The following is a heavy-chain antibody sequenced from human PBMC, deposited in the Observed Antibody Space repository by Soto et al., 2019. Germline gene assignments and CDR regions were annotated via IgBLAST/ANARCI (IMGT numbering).Heavy chain of an antibody. J-gene: IGHJ6*02. D-gene: IGHD3-10*01. Sequence: QVQLVESGGGVFQPGRSLTLSCAASGFTFSNYGMHWVRQAPGKGLEWVAVILNDGSNRYHADSVKDRFTISRDNSKNTLYLQMNSLRAEDTAVYYCARDDEYSGNGMDVWGQGTTVTVS. CDR1: GFTFSNYG. CDR2: ILNDGSNR. V-gene: IGHV3-33*01. CDR3: ARDDEYSGNGMDV.